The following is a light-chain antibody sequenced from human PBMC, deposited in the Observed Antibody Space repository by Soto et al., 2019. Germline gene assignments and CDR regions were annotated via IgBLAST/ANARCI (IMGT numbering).Light chain of an antibody. CDR1: SSDVGGYNY. J-gene: IGLJ2*01. V-gene: IGLV2-11*01. CDR2: DVS. Sequence: QSALTQPRSVSGSPGQSVTISCTRTSSDVGGYNYVSWYQQHPGKAPKLMIYDVSKRPSGVPDRFSGSKSGNTASLTISGLQAEDEADYYCCSYAGSYTFEVFGGGTKLTVL. CDR3: CSYAGSYTFEV.